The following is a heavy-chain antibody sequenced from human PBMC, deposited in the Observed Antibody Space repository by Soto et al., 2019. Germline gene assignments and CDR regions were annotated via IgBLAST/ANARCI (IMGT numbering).Heavy chain of an antibody. CDR1: DFTVSSNY. CDR3: ARGELGRIAALDY. V-gene: IGHV3-53*04. J-gene: IGHJ4*02. CDR2: SYSGGST. D-gene: IGHD6-6*01. Sequence: EVQLVESGGGLVQPGGSLRLSCAASDFTVSSNYMSWVRQAPGKGLEWVSVSYSGGSTYYAGSVKGRFTISRHNSKNTLYLQTNSLRGEDTAVYYCARGELGRIAALDYWGQGTLVTVSS.